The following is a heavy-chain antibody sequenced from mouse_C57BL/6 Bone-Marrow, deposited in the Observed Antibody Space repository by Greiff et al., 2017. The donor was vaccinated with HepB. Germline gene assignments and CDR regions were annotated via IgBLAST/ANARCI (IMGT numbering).Heavy chain of an antibody. CDR3: ERFGGTPFYFDY. D-gene: IGHD2-14*01. V-gene: IGHV1-55*01. Sequence: QVQLQQPGAELVKPGASVKMSCKASGYTFTSYWITWVKQRPGQGLEWIGDIYPGSGSTNYNEKFKSKATLTVDTSSSTAYMQLSSLTSEDSAVYYCERFGGTPFYFDYWGQGTTLTVSS. CDR2: IYPGSGST. CDR1: GYTFTSYW. J-gene: IGHJ2*01.